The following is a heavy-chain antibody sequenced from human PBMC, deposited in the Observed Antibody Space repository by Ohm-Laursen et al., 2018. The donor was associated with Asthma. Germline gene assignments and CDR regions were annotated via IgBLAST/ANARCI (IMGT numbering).Heavy chain of an antibody. V-gene: IGHV4-34*01. CDR1: GGSFSGYY. CDR2: INHSGST. Sequence: SDTLSLTWAVYGGSFSGYYWSWIRQPPGKGLEWIGEINHSGSTNYNPSLKSRVTISVDTSKNQFSLKLSSVTAADTAVYYCARHGRIAARSYYYYYYGMDVWGQGTTVTVSS. D-gene: IGHD6-6*01. J-gene: IGHJ6*02. CDR3: ARHGRIAARSYYYYYYGMDV.